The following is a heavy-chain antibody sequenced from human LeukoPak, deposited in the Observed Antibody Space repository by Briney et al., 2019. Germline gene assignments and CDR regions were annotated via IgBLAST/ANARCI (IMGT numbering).Heavy chain of an antibody. CDR2: ISSGTSYI. V-gene: IGHV3-21*01. Sequence: GGSLRLSCAASGFTFSSYSMNWVRQAPGKGLEWVSSISSGTSYIYYADSVKGRFTISRDNAKNPLYLQMNSLRAEDTAVYYCARDPDRYCSSTSCSNDAFDIWGQGTMITVSS. CDR3: ARDPDRYCSSTSCSNDAFDI. J-gene: IGHJ3*02. CDR1: GFTFSSYS. D-gene: IGHD2-2*01.